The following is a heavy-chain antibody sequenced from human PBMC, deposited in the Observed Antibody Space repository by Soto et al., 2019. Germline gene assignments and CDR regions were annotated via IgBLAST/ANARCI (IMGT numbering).Heavy chain of an antibody. CDR3: ARESHDILTGPPWVWYFDL. CDR1: GGSFSGYY. Sequence: QVQLQQWGAGPLRPLETLSLTCGVSGGSFSGYYWAWIRQSPGKGLEWIGEINDRGSTNYNPSLKSRVSISVDTSKNHSSLNLRSVTAADTAVYYCARESHDILTGPPWVWYFDLWGRGTLVTVSS. V-gene: IGHV4-34*01. D-gene: IGHD3-9*01. J-gene: IGHJ2*01. CDR2: INDRGST.